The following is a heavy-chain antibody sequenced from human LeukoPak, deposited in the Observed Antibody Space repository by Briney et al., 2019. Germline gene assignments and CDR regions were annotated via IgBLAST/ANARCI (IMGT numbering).Heavy chain of an antibody. D-gene: IGHD4-17*01. V-gene: IGHV3-53*01. Sequence: GGSLRLSCTVSGFTVSSNSMSWVRQAPGKGLEWVSFIYSDNTHYSDSVKGRFTISRDNSKNTLYLQMNSLKTEDTAVYYCTGVTTGGDYWGQGTLVTVSS. CDR3: TGVTTGGDY. J-gene: IGHJ4*02. CDR2: IYSDNT. CDR1: GFTVSSNS.